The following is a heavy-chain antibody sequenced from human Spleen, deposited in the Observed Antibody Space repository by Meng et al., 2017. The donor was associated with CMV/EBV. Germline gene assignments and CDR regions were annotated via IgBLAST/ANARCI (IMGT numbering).Heavy chain of an antibody. V-gene: IGHV3-23*01. Sequence: GESLKISCAASGFTFSSYAMSWVRQAPGKGLEWVSTISDSGGSTYYADSVKGRFTVSRDNSKNTLYLQLNSLRAEDTAVYYCARDGLGYCSSTSCYGLDYWGQGTLVTVSS. CDR3: ARDGLGYCSSTSCYGLDY. D-gene: IGHD2-2*01. CDR1: GFTFSSYA. CDR2: ISDSGGST. J-gene: IGHJ4*02.